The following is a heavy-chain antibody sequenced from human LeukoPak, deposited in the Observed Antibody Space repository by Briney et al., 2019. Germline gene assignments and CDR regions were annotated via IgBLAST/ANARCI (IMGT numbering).Heavy chain of an antibody. D-gene: IGHD3-10*01. CDR3: AKAAYGSESYYDPFDY. V-gene: IGHV3-23*01. CDR2: ISGSGGST. J-gene: IGHJ4*02. Sequence: SGGSLRLSCAASGFTFSSYGMSWVRQAPGKGLEWVSAISGSGGSTYYADSVKGRFTISRDNSKNTLYLQMNSLRAEDTAVYYCAKAAYGSESYYDPFDYWGQGTLVTVSS. CDR1: GFTFSSYG.